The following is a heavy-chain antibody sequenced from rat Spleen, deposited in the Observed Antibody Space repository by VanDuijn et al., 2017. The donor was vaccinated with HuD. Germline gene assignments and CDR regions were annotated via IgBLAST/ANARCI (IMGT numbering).Heavy chain of an antibody. D-gene: IGHD1-9*01. CDR1: GFTFSDYN. V-gene: IGHV5-25*01. Sequence: EVQLVESDGGLVQPGRSLKLSCAASGFTFSDYNMAWVRQAPKKGLEWVTSISPSGATTNYRDSVKGRFTISRDNARGTLYLQMDSLRSEDTATYYCARHTYYGYYFDYWGQGVMVTVSS. CDR3: ARHTYYGYYFDY. J-gene: IGHJ2*01. CDR2: ISPSGATT.